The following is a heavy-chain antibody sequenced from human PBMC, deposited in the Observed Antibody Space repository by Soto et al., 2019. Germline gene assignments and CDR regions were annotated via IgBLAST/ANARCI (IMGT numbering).Heavy chain of an antibody. Sequence: ASVKVSCKASGYTFINYGITWVRQAPGQGLEWMGWISGYTGDTNYAQKFQGRVTMTTDTSTSTAYMDLRSLRSDDTAVYYCARVPAVAGTVVRFDPWGQGTLVTVSS. CDR1: GYTFINYG. CDR2: ISGYTGDT. CDR3: ARVPAVAGTVVRFDP. V-gene: IGHV1-18*04. J-gene: IGHJ5*02. D-gene: IGHD6-19*01.